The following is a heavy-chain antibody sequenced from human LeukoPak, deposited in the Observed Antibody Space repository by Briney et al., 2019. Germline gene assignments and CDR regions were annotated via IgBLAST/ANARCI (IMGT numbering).Heavy chain of an antibody. Sequence: GGSLRLSCAASGFTFSSYWMSWVRQAPGKGLEWVANIKQDGTEKYYVDSVKGRFTISGDNAKNSLYLQMDSLRAEDTAVYYCARKGNAFDFWGQGTMVTVSS. D-gene: IGHD3-10*01. CDR2: IKQDGTEK. CDR3: ARKGNAFDF. CDR1: GFTFSSYW. V-gene: IGHV3-7*01. J-gene: IGHJ3*01.